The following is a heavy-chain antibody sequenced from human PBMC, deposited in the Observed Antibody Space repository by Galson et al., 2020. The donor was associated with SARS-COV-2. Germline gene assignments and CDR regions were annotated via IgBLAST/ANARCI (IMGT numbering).Heavy chain of an antibody. V-gene: IGHV6-1*01. CDR2: TYYTSKWYS. D-gene: IGHD3-16*01. Sequence: SQTLSLTCAISGDSVSSNSAAWNWIRQSPSRGLEYLGRTYYTSKWYSDYAASVRSRISINSDTSKNQFSLQLNSVTPEDTAVYYCARAPASGGRYFDSWGQGTLVTVSS. CDR1: GDSVSSNSAA. CDR3: ARAPASGGRYFDS. J-gene: IGHJ4*02.